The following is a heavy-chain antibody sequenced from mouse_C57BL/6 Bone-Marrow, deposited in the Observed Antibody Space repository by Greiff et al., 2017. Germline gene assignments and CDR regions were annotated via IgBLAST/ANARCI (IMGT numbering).Heavy chain of an antibody. J-gene: IGHJ3*01. D-gene: IGHD1-1*01. CDR1: GYTFTSYW. CDR2: IHPSDSDT. CDR3: AMGYYGSSPWFAY. V-gene: IGHV1-74*01. Sequence: QVQLKQPGAELVKPGASVKVSCKASGYTFTSYWMHWVKQRPGQGLEWIGRIHPSDSDTNYNQKFKGKATLTVDKSSSTAYMQLSSLTSEDSAVYYCAMGYYGSSPWFAYWGQGTLVTVSA.